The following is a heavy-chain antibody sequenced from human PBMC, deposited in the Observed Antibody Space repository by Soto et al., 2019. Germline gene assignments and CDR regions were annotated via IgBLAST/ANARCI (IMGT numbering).Heavy chain of an antibody. J-gene: IGHJ4*02. D-gene: IGHD1-1*01. CDR2: ISAHNGNT. CDR1: GYAFTTSG. V-gene: IGHV1-18*01. Sequence: QVHLVQSGAEVKKPGASVKVSCKGSGYAFTTSGITWVRQAPGQGLEWMGLISAHNGNTNYAQKLQGRVTVTRDTSTSTAYMELRSLRSDDTAVYYCARGRYGDYWGQGALVTVSS. CDR3: ARGRYGDY.